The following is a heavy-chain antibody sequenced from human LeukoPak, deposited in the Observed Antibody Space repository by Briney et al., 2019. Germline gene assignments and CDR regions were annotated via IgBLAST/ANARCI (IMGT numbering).Heavy chain of an antibody. D-gene: IGHD2-15*01. CDR2: ISPDGNIT. Sequence: GGSLRLSCAASGFTLSSYWLHWVRQAPGGGLVWVSQISPDGNITPYADSVKGRFTISRDNSKNTLYLQINALKAEDTAVYYCARGCSAVRCPADYWGRGSLVTVSS. CDR3: ARGCSAVRCPADY. CDR1: GFTLSSYW. V-gene: IGHV3-74*01. J-gene: IGHJ4*02.